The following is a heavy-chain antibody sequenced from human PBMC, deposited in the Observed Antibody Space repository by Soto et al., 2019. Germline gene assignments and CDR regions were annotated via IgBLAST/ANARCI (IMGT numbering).Heavy chain of an antibody. CDR1: GFTVSSNY. CDR3: ARDLERANIYYYYGMDV. J-gene: IGHJ6*02. V-gene: IGHV3-53*01. D-gene: IGHD1-1*01. Sequence: GGSLRLSCAASGFTVSSNYLSWVRQAPGKGLEWVSVIFSADNTHYADSVKGRFTISRDNSKNTVFLQMNSLRAEDTAVYYCARDLERANIYYYYGMDVWGQGTTVTVSS. CDR2: IFSADNT.